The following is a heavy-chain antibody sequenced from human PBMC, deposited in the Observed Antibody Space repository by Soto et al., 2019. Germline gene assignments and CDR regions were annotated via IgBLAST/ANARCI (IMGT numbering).Heavy chain of an antibody. CDR1: GFTFSSYG. Sequence: QVQLVESGGGVVQPGRSLRLSCAASGFTFSSYGMHWVRQAPGKGLEWVAVIWYDGSNKYYADSVKGRFTISRDNSKITLYLQMTSLRAEDTAVYYCARDAAHCSGGSCYSYYGMDVWGQGTTVTVSS. D-gene: IGHD2-15*01. V-gene: IGHV3-33*01. CDR2: IWYDGSNK. J-gene: IGHJ6*02. CDR3: ARDAAHCSGGSCYSYYGMDV.